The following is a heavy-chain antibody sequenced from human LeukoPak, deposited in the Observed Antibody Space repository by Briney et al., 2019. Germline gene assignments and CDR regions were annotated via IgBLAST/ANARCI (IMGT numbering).Heavy chain of an antibody. J-gene: IGHJ5*02. CDR3: ARDSPPYNWFDP. CDR2: ISAYNGNT. Sequence: ASVKVSCKASGYTFNSYGINWVRQAPGQGLEWMGWISAYNGNTNYAQKFQGRVTMTTDTSISTAYMELSRLRSDDTAVYYCARDSPPYNWFDPWGQGTLVTVSS. CDR1: GYTFNSYG. V-gene: IGHV1-18*01.